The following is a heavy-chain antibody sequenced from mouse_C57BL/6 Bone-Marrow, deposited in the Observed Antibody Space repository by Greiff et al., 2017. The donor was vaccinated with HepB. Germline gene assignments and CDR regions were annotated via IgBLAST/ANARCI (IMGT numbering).Heavy chain of an antibody. V-gene: IGHV1-81*01. J-gene: IGHJ1*03. CDR3: ARPEIYYYGSSSPWYFDV. D-gene: IGHD1-1*01. Sequence: QVQLQQSGAELARPGASVKLSCKASGYTFTSYGISWVKQRTGQGLEWIGEIYPRSGNTYYNEKFKGKATLTADKSSSTAYMELRSLTSEDSAVYFCARPEIYYYGSSSPWYFDVWGTGTTVTVSS. CDR1: GYTFTSYG. CDR2: IYPRSGNT.